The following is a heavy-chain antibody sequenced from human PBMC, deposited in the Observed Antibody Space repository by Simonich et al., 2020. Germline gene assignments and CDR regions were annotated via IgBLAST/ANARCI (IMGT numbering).Heavy chain of an antibody. CDR1: GGSISSSSYY. V-gene: IGHV4-39*01. D-gene: IGHD2-2*01. CDR3: ARRGYCSSTSCYDAFDI. CDR2: IYYSGST. J-gene: IGHJ3*02. Sequence: QLQLQESGPGLVKPSETLSLPCTVSGGSISSSSYYWGWIRQPPGKGLEWIGSIYYSGSTYYNPSLKSRVTISVDTSKNQFSLKLSSVTAADTAVYYCARRGYCSSTSCYDAFDIWGQGTMVTVSS.